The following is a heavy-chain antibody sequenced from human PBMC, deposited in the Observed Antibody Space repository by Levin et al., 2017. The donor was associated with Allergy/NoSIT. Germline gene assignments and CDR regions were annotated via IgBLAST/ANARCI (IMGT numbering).Heavy chain of an antibody. D-gene: IGHD1-26*01. V-gene: IGHV3-48*03. CDR2: IYTRVT. CDR1: GFPFSAYK. Sequence: QPGGSLRLSCAASGFPFSAYKMAWVRQAPEKGLEWVAIIYTRVTYYAESVKGRFTISRDDARYSLFLEMNSLRAEDTAVYYCARDYGYSGSWPYFDLWGRGTLVTVSS. J-gene: IGHJ2*01. CDR3: ARDYGYSGSWPYFDL.